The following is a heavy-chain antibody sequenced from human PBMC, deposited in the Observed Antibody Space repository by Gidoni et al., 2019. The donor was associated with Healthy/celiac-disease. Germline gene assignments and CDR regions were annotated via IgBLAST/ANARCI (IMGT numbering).Heavy chain of an antibody. CDR2: IIPIFGTA. D-gene: IGHD3-3*01. J-gene: IGHJ1*01. Sequence: HVQLVQSGAEVKKPGSSVKVSFKASGGTFISYAISWVRQDPGQGLEWMGGIIPIFGTANYAQKCQGRVTITADKSTSTAYMELSSMRSEDTAVYYCAREENDFWSGIRGVSFQHWGQGTLVTVSS. CDR1: GGTFISYA. V-gene: IGHV1-69*06. CDR3: AREENDFWSGIRGVSFQH.